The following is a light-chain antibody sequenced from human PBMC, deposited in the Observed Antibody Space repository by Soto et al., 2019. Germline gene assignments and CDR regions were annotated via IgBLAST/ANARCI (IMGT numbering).Light chain of an antibody. Sequence: DIQMTQSPSSLSASVGDRVTITCRASQGISNYLAWYQQKPGKVPQILIYATSTLQSGVPPRFSASGSGTDFTLTISSLQPEDVGTYYWQKYNDFPWTFGQGTEVEI. CDR3: QKYNDFPWT. J-gene: IGKJ1*01. CDR1: QGISNY. CDR2: ATS. V-gene: IGKV1-27*01.